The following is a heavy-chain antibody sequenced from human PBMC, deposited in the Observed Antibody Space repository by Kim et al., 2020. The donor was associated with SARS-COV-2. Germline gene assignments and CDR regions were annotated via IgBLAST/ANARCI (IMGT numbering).Heavy chain of an antibody. Sequence: SVKVSCKASGGTFSSYAISWVRQAPGQGLEWMGRIIPILGIANYAQKFQGRVTITADKSTSTAYMELSSLRSEDTAVYYCASSGRDGYNFDYWGQGTLVTVSS. CDR2: IIPILGIA. CDR3: ASSGRDGYNFDY. J-gene: IGHJ4*02. D-gene: IGHD5-12*01. V-gene: IGHV1-69*04. CDR1: GGTFSSYA.